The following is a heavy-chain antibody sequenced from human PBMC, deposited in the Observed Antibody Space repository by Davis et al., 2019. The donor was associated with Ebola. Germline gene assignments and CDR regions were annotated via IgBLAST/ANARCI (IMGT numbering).Heavy chain of an antibody. Sequence: ASVKVSCKASGYTFTSYGISWVRQAPGQGLEWMGWISAYNGNTNYAQKLQGRVTMTTDTSTSTAYMELRSLRSDDTAVYYCARDGNRGYSYGYFDYWGQGTLVTVSS. D-gene: IGHD5-18*01. CDR2: ISAYNGNT. V-gene: IGHV1-18*01. J-gene: IGHJ4*02. CDR3: ARDGNRGYSYGYFDY. CDR1: GYTFTSYG.